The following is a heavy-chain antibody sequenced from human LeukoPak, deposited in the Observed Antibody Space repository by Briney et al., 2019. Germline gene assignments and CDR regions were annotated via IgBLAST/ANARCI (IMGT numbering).Heavy chain of an antibody. CDR2: IYYSGST. J-gene: IGHJ6*03. D-gene: IGHD5-12*01. Sequence: PSETLSLTCTVSGGSISSYYWSWIRQPPGKGLEWIGYIYYSGSTNYNPSLKSRVTISVDTSKNQFSLKLSSVTAADTAVYYCARVSGYPNYYYYYYMDVWGKGTTVTVSS. CDR3: ARVSGYPNYYYYYYMDV. V-gene: IGHV4-59*12. CDR1: GGSISSYY.